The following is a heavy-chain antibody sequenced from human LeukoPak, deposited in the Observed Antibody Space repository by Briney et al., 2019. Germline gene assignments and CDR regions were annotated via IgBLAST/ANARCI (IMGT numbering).Heavy chain of an antibody. V-gene: IGHV4-59*01. CDR3: ARDRGGSSGWSRPNDY. D-gene: IGHD6-19*01. CDR2: IYDSGST. Sequence: SETLSLTCTVSGGSISSYYWSWIRQPPGKGLEWIGYIYDSGSTNYNPSLESRVTISVDMSKNQFSLKLISVTSADTAAYYCARDRGGSSGWSRPNDYWGQGTLVTVSS. CDR1: GGSISSYY. J-gene: IGHJ4*02.